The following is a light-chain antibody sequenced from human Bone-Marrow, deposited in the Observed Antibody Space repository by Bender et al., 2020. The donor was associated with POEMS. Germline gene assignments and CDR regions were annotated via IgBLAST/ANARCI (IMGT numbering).Light chain of an antibody. CDR2: DVS. CDR1: TSDIGAYNY. CDR3: AAWDDSVRGQV. V-gene: IGLV2-14*01. J-gene: IGLJ1*01. Sequence: QSALTQPASVSGSPGQSITISCTGTTSDIGAYNYVSWYQQHPGKAPKLMIYDVSNRPSGVSNRFSGSKSGTSASLTISGLQSEDEADYYCAAWDDSVRGQVFGTGTKVTVL.